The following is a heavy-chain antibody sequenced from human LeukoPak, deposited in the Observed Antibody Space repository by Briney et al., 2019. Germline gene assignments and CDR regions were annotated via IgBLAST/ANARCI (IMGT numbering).Heavy chain of an antibody. V-gene: IGHV3-23*01. Sequence: GGTLRLSCAASGFTFSSYGMSWVRQAPGKGLEWVSAISGSGGSTYYADSVKGRFTIPRDNSKNTLYLQMNSLRAEDTAVYYCAKDGYGSGLTYYYYYMDVWGKGTTVTISS. J-gene: IGHJ6*03. CDR1: GFTFSSYG. D-gene: IGHD3-10*01. CDR2: ISGSGGST. CDR3: AKDGYGSGLTYYYYYMDV.